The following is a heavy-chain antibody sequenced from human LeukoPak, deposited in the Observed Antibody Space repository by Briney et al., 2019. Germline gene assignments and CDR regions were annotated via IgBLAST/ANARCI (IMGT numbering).Heavy chain of an antibody. V-gene: IGHV4-4*07. CDR2: IYTRGST. Sequence: PSETLSLTCTGSGGSINNYYWSWIRQPAGKGLEWIGRIYTRGSTNYNPSLKSRVTMSVDTSKNQFSLNLSSVNAADTAVYYCARGRYCSADICSGGDAFDIWGQGTMVSVSS. D-gene: IGHD2-15*01. CDR1: GGSINNYY. J-gene: IGHJ3*02. CDR3: ARGRYCSADICSGGDAFDI.